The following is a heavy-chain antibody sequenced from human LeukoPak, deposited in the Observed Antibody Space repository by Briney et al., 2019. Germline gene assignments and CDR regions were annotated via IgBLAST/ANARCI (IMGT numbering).Heavy chain of an antibody. J-gene: IGHJ4*02. CDR3: VRNGGSLDY. V-gene: IGHV3-7*01. CDR1: GFTFIGHW. Sequence: PGGSLRLSCAASGFTFIGHWMSWVRQALGKGPEWVANIDQDGSAKNYVDSVKGRFSISRDNAKNSLILQMNSLRDEDTAVYYCVRNGGSLDYWGQGTLVTVSS. CDR2: IDQDGSAK. D-gene: IGHD3-10*01.